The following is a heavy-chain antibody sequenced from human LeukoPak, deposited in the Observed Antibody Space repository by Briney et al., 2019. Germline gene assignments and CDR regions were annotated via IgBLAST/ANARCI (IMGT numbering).Heavy chain of an antibody. CDR3: AREDF. CDR2: ISYDGGNQ. CDR1: GFTFSSYG. V-gene: IGHV3-30*03. Sequence: GRSLRLSCAASGFTFSSYGMHWVRQAPGKGLEWVAVISYDGGNQYYADSVKGRFTISRDNSKNTLYLQMNSLRGEDTAVYYCAREDFWGQGTLVTVSS. J-gene: IGHJ4*02.